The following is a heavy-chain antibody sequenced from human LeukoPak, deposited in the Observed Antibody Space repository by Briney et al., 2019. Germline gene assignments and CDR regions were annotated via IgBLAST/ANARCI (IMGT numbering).Heavy chain of an antibody. D-gene: IGHD4-17*01. J-gene: IGHJ3*02. CDR2: ISYDGTNK. V-gene: IGHV3-30*18. Sequence: GGSLRLSCAASGFPFSSYGMHWGRRAPGKGVGGGAVISYDGTNKYYSDSVKGRFIMSRDNSKNTLYLQMNSLRAEDTAVYYCAKDPSTVTTGVFDIWGQGTMVSVSS. CDR3: AKDPSTVTTGVFDI. CDR1: GFPFSSYG.